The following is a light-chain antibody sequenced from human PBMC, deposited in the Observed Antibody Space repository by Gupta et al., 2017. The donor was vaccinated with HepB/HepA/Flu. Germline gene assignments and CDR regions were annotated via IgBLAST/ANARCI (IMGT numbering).Light chain of an antibody. CDR2: WAS. V-gene: IGKV4-1*01. CDR3: HQHYTNPA. CDR1: QSVLYSSNNKNY. Sequence: DIVMTQSPDSLAVSLGERATINCKSSQSVLYSSNNKNYLAWYQQKPGQPPKLLIYWASTRESGVPDGFSGSGSGTEFTLTISRLQAEDVAIYYCHQHYTNPAFGQGTKVEIK. J-gene: IGKJ1*01.